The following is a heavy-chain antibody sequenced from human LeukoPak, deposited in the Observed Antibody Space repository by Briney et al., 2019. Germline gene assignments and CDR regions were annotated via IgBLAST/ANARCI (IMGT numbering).Heavy chain of an antibody. D-gene: IGHD2-21*02. V-gene: IGHV4-59*08. Sequence: SETLSLTCTVSGGSISYDYWSWIQQSPGKRLEWNGYIHYSGATNYSPSLKSRVTISVDTSKNQFSLKLSSVTAADTALYYCATLRGASTAVFDSWGQGALVTVSS. CDR3: ATLRGASTAVFDS. CDR2: IHYSGAT. CDR1: GGSISYDY. J-gene: IGHJ4*02.